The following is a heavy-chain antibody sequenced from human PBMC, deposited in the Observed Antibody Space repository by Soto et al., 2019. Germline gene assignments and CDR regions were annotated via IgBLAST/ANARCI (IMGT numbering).Heavy chain of an antibody. Sequence: EVQLVESGGGLVKPGGSMRLSCKASGFTFSDYTMNWVRQAPGKGLEWVSSISSRSSYISYADSVKGRFTISRDNAKKSLYLHMNSLRAEDTAVYYCARAHTMVRGAIYGMDVWGQGTTVTVSS. CDR3: ARAHTMVRGAIYGMDV. J-gene: IGHJ6*02. CDR1: GFTFSDYT. V-gene: IGHV3-21*01. CDR2: ISSRSSYI. D-gene: IGHD3-10*01.